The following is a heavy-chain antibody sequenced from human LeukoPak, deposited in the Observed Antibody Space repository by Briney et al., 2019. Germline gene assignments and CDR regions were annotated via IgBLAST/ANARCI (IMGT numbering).Heavy chain of an antibody. Sequence: ASVKVSCKASGCTFTSYAMHWVRQAPGQRLEWMGWINAGNGNTKYSQKFQGRVTITRDTSASTAYMELSSLRSEDTAVYYCARDVTMVRGVMSDHFDYWGQGTLVTVSS. V-gene: IGHV1-3*01. J-gene: IGHJ4*02. CDR1: GCTFTSYA. CDR3: ARDVTMVRGVMSDHFDY. D-gene: IGHD3-10*01. CDR2: INAGNGNT.